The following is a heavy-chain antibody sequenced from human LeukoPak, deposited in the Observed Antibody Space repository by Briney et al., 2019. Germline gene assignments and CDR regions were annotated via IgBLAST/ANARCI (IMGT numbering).Heavy chain of an antibody. J-gene: IGHJ5*02. D-gene: IGHD6-19*01. CDR3: ARDSSGWAQGWFDP. CDR1: GYTFTSYD. Sequence: ASVKVSCKASGYTFTSYDINWVRQATGQGLEWMGWMNPNSGNTGYAQKFQGRVTMTRNTSISTAYMELSSLRSEDTAVYYCARDSSGWAQGWFDPWGQGTLVIVSS. V-gene: IGHV1-8*01. CDR2: MNPNSGNT.